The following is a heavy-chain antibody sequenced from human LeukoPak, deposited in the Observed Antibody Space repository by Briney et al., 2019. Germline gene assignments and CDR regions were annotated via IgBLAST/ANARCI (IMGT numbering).Heavy chain of an antibody. V-gene: IGHV4-34*01. J-gene: IGHJ4*02. Sequence: SETLSLTCAVYGGSFSGYYWSWIRQPPGKGLEWIGEIYHSGSTNYNPSLKSRVTISVDKSKNQFSLKLSSVTAADTAVYYCARARISSGPYYFDYWGRGTLVTVSS. CDR2: IYHSGST. CDR1: GGSFSGYY. D-gene: IGHD3-22*01. CDR3: ARARISSGPYYFDY.